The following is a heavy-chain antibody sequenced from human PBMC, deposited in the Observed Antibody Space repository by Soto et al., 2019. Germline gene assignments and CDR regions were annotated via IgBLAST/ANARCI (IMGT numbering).Heavy chain of an antibody. CDR2: ISSSSSTI. D-gene: IGHD4-17*01. CDR3: ARGNYGDYESFFYYYYMDV. V-gene: IGHV3-48*01. CDR1: GFTFSSYS. Sequence: GGSLRLSCAASGFTFSSYSMNWVRQAPGKGLEWVSYISSSSSTIYYADSVKGRFTISRDNAKNSLYLQMNSLRAEDTAVYYCARGNYGDYESFFYYYYMDVWGKGTTVTVSS. J-gene: IGHJ6*03.